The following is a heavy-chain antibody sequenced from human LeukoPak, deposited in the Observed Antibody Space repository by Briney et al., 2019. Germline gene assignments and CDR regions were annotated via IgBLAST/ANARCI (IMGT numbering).Heavy chain of an antibody. Sequence: PGGSLRLSCAASGFTFSGYEMNWVRQAPGKGLQWVSYISSSGRPINYADSVKGRFTISRDNAKNSLFLQMNSLRAEDTAVYYCTRGSSGSFDFWGQGTLVTVSS. D-gene: IGHD3-10*01. CDR2: ISSSGRPI. J-gene: IGHJ4*02. V-gene: IGHV3-48*03. CDR3: TRGSSGSFDF. CDR1: GFTFSGYE.